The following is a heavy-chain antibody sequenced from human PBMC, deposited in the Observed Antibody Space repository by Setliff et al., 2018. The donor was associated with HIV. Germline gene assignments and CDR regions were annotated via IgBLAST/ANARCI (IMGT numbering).Heavy chain of an antibody. D-gene: IGHD2-21*02. CDR3: ARGVAVTAIHAYYYGLDV. Sequence: LSLTCTVSGGSINSGSHYWSWIRQPAGKVLEWIGRFYSSRSNSYNPALKTRGTISVDTSKNQFSLRLSSVTAADTAVYYCARGVAVTAIHAYYYGLDVWGQGTTVTVSS. CDR1: GGSINSGSHY. J-gene: IGHJ6*02. V-gene: IGHV4-61*02. CDR2: FYSSRSN.